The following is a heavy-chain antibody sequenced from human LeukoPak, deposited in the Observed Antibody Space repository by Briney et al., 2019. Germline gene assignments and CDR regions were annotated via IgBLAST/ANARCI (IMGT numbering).Heavy chain of an antibody. CDR3: VREVRISSSGSHGWFDP. CDR2: IKSKFEGETT. CDR1: GFTFSSYW. D-gene: IGHD1-26*01. Sequence: PGGSLRLSCATSGFTFSSYWMSWVRQAPGKGLEWVGHIKSKFEGETTEYAAPVKGRFTISRDDSKNTLYLQMNSLKTEDTAVYYCVREVRISSSGSHGWFDPWGQGILVTVSS. J-gene: IGHJ5*02. V-gene: IGHV3-15*01.